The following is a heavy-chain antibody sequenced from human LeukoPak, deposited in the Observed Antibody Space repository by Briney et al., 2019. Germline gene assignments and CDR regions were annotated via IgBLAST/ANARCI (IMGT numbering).Heavy chain of an antibody. CDR2: ISAYNGNT. CDR3: ARDQFSYYYDSSGYYL. Sequence: GASVNVSCKPSGYTLTSYCISWVRQAPGQGLEWMGWISAYNGNTNHAQKLQGRVTITTDTSTSKAYMELRSLRSDDTAVYYCARDQFSYYYDSSGYYLWGQGTLVTVSS. D-gene: IGHD3-22*01. V-gene: IGHV1-18*01. CDR1: GYTLTSYC. J-gene: IGHJ4*02.